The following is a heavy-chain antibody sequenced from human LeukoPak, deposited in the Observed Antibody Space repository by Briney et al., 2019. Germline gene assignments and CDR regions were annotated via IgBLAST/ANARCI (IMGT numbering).Heavy chain of an antibody. CDR3: AKDSSGWPHFDY. CDR2: ISGSGGST. D-gene: IGHD6-19*01. J-gene: IGHJ4*02. V-gene: IGHV3-23*01. CDR1: GFTFSSYA. Sequence: GSLRLSCAASGFTFSSYAMSWVRQAPGKGLEWVSAISGSGGSTYYADSVKGRFTISRDNSKNTLYLQMNSLRAEDTAVYYCAKDSSGWPHFDYWGQGTLVTVSS.